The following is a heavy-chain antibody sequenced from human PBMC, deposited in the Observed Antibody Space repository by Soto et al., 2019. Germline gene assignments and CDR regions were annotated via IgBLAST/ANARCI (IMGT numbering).Heavy chain of an antibody. CDR2: ISGSGGST. CDR1: GFTFSSYA. J-gene: IGHJ4*02. D-gene: IGHD6-19*01. CDR3: AKMQWLVGGGIDY. Sequence: GGSLRLSCVAPGFTFSSYAMSWVRQAPGKGLEWVSAISGSGGSTYYADSVKGRFTISRDNSKNTLYLQMNSLRAEDTAVYYCAKMQWLVGGGIDYWGQGTLVTVSS. V-gene: IGHV3-23*01.